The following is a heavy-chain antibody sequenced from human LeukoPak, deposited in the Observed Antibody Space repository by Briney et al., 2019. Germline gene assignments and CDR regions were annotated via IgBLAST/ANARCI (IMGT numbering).Heavy chain of an antibody. Sequence: ASVKVSCKASGYTFTNFYMHWVRQAPGQGLGWLGVIIPSGGASTYAQSFQGRVTMTRDTSSSTVYMELSSLRSEDTAVYYCARGLIFAFDIWGQGTMVTVSS. CDR3: ARGLIFAFDI. D-gene: IGHD2/OR15-2a*01. V-gene: IGHV1-46*01. CDR2: IIPSGGAS. J-gene: IGHJ3*02. CDR1: GYTFTNFY.